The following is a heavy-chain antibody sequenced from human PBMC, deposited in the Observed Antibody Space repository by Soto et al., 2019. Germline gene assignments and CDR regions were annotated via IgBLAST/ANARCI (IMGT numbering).Heavy chain of an antibody. Sequence: QLQLQESGPGLVKPSETLSLTCTVSGGSISSSSYYWGWIRQPPGKGLEWIGSIYYSGSTYYNPSLKSRVTISVDTSKNQFSLKLSSVTAADTAVYYCASFFSLVVAAGERDYWGQGTLVTVSS. D-gene: IGHD2-15*01. J-gene: IGHJ4*02. CDR2: IYYSGST. CDR3: ASFFSLVVAAGERDY. V-gene: IGHV4-39*01. CDR1: GGSISSSSYY.